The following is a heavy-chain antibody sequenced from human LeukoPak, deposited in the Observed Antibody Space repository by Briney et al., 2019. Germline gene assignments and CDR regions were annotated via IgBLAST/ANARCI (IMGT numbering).Heavy chain of an antibody. D-gene: IGHD6-13*01. Sequence: GGSLRLSCAASGFTFDDYAMHWVRQAPGKGLEWVSGISWNSGSIGYADSVKGRFTISRDNAKNSLYLQINSLRAEDMALYYCTKDTSSWHAFDIWGQGTMVTVSS. V-gene: IGHV3-9*03. CDR3: TKDTSSWHAFDI. CDR1: GFTFDDYA. J-gene: IGHJ3*02. CDR2: ISWNSGSI.